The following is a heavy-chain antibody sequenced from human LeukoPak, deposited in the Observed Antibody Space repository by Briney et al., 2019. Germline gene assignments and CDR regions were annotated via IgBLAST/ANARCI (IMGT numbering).Heavy chain of an antibody. CDR1: GGSISSSSYY. J-gene: IGHJ4*01. Sequence: PSETLSLTCTVSGGSISSSSYYWGWIRQPPGKGLEWIGYIYNSGSTTYNPSLKSRVTVSVDTSKNQFSLNLSSVTAADTAVYYCARGGRYSSGTFDYWGHGTLVTVSS. CDR2: IYNSGST. D-gene: IGHD6-19*01. V-gene: IGHV4-61*05. CDR3: ARGGRYSSGTFDY.